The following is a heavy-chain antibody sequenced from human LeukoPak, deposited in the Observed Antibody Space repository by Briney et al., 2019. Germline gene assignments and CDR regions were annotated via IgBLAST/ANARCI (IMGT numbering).Heavy chain of an antibody. CDR1: GFTFDDYA. Sequence: GGSLRLSCAASGFTFDDYAMHWVRQAPGKGLEWVSGISWNSGSIGYADSVKGRFTISRDNAKNSLYLQMNSPRAEDTALYYCALCSVRGATACYFDYWGQGTLVTVSS. D-gene: IGHD3-10*01. CDR3: ALCSVRGATACYFDY. J-gene: IGHJ4*02. CDR2: ISWNSGSI. V-gene: IGHV3-9*01.